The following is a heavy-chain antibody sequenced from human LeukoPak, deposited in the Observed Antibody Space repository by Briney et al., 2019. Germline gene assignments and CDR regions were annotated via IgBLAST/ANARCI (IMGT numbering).Heavy chain of an antibody. V-gene: IGHV3-23*01. J-gene: IGHJ4*02. CDR2: ISGSGGST. CDR1: GFTFSSYA. CDR3: AKDARAYGSGSYYVDY. D-gene: IGHD3-10*01. Sequence: GGSLRLSCAASGFTFSSYAMSWVRQAPGKGLEWVSAISGSGGSTYYADSVKGRFTISRDNSKNTLYLQMNSLRAEDTAVYYCAKDARAYGSGSYYVDYWGQGTLVTVSS.